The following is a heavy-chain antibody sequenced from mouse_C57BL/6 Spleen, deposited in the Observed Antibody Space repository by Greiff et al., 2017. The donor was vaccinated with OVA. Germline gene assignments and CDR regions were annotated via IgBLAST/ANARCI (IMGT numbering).Heavy chain of an antibody. Sequence: VQLQQPGAELVMPGASVKLSCKASGYTFTSYWMHWVKQRPGQGLEWIGKIDPSDSYTTSNQKFKGKSTLTVDKSSSTAYMQLSSLTSEDAAVYYCARTGDYYGSSYADYWGQGTTLTVSS. CDR3: ARTGDYYGSSYADY. CDR2: IDPSDSYT. V-gene: IGHV1-69*01. D-gene: IGHD1-1*01. J-gene: IGHJ2*01. CDR1: GYTFTSYW.